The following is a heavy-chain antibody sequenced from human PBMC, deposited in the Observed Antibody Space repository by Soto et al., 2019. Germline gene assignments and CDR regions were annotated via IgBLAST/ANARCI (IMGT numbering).Heavy chain of an antibody. CDR1: GFTFRAYT. V-gene: IGHV3-23*01. Sequence: EVQLLESGGGLVQPGGSLRLSCAGSGFTFRAYTMAWVHQAPGKGLEWVSGIDGRDGTYYADSVKGRFNISRDSSRNTLFLQMNSLRTDDTAVYYCAKTGPVTARIRFDYWGQGALVTVSS. J-gene: IGHJ4*02. CDR3: AKTGPVTARIRFDY. D-gene: IGHD2-21*02. CDR2: IDGRDGT.